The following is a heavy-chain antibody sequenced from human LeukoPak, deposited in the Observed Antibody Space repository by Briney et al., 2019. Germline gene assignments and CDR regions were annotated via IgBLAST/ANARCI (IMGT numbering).Heavy chain of an antibody. CDR1: GGSISSGSYY. CDR3: ARGDYDSSLGP. Sequence: PSETLSLTCTVSGGSISSGSYYWSWIRQPAGKGLEWIGRIYTSGSTNYNPSLKSRVTISVDTSKNQFSLKLSSVTAADTAVYYCARGDYDSSLGPWGQGTLVTVSS. D-gene: IGHD3-22*01. CDR2: IYTSGST. J-gene: IGHJ5*02. V-gene: IGHV4-61*02.